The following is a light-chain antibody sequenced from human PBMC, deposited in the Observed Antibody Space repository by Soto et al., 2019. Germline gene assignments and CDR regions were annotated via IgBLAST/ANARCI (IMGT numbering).Light chain of an antibody. J-gene: IGLJ2*01. CDR1: SSNIGTNY. V-gene: IGLV1-47*01. CDR3: AAWDDSLSGPL. CDR2: SND. Sequence: QPVLTQSPSASGTPGQRVITSCSGTSSNIGTNYVYWYQQLPGTAPKVLIYSNDKRPSGVPNRFSGSKSGTSASLAISGLRSEDEADYYCAAWDDSLSGPLFGGGTKLTVL.